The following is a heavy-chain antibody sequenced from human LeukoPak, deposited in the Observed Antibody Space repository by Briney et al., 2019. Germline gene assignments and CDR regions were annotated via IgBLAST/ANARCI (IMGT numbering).Heavy chain of an antibody. V-gene: IGHV3-64*01. D-gene: IGHD6-19*01. CDR1: GFTFSSYA. J-gene: IGHJ4*02. CDR2: ISSNGGST. CDR3: AKERGIAVAGTDY. Sequence: GGSLRLSCAASGFTFSSYAMHWVRQAPGKGLEYVSAISSNGGSTYYANSVKGRFTISRDNSKNTLYLQMGSLRAEDTAVYYCAKERGIAVAGTDYWGQGTLVTVSS.